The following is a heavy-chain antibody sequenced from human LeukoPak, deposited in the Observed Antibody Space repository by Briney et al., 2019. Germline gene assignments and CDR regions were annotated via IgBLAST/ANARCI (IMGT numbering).Heavy chain of an antibody. CDR3: ARESRSDDSSGSFLFDY. CDR1: GGSISSGDYY. V-gene: IGHV4-30-4*01. CDR2: IYYSGST. D-gene: IGHD3-22*01. J-gene: IGHJ4*02. Sequence: PSETLSLTCTVSGGSISSGDYYWSWIRQPPGKGLEWIGYIYYSGSTYYNPSLKSRVTISVDTSKNQFSLKLSSVTAADTAVYYCARESRSDDSSGSFLFDYWGQGTLVTVSS.